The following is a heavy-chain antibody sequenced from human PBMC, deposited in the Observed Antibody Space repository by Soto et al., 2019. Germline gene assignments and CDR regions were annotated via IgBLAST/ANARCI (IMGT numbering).Heavy chain of an antibody. J-gene: IGHJ6*02. CDR2: IYYSGST. D-gene: IGHD3-10*01. V-gene: IGHV4-39*01. Sequence: SETLSLTCTVSGGSISSSSYYWGCIRQPPGKGLEWIGSIYYSGSTYYNPSLKRRVTISVDTSKNQFSLKLSSVTAADTAVYYCARHLGKQYYYGSGSYQAYYYGMDVWGQGTTVTVSS. CDR1: GGSISSSSYY. CDR3: ARHLGKQYYYGSGSYQAYYYGMDV.